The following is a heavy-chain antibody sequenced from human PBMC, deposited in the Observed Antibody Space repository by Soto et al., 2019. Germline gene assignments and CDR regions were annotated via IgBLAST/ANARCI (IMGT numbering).Heavy chain of an antibody. V-gene: IGHV4-34*01. CDR3: ARARMRSVRLPVTKYYWYFDL. Sequence: QVQLQQWGAGLLKPSETLSLTCAVYGGSFSGYYWSWIRQPPGKGLEWIGEINHSGSTNYNPSLKSRVTISVDTSKNQFSLKLSSVTAADTAVYYCARARMRSVRLPVTKYYWYFDLWGRGTLVTVSS. CDR2: INHSGST. D-gene: IGHD4-17*01. CDR1: GGSFSGYY. J-gene: IGHJ2*01.